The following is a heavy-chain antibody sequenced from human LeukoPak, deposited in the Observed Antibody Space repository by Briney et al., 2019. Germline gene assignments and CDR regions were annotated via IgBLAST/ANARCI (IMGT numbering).Heavy chain of an antibody. Sequence: GASLRLSCAASGFTFSNYWMHWVRQAPGKGLVWVSRINSDGSSTSYADSVKGRFTISRDNAKNTLYLQMNSLRAEDTAVYYCASLFYDSSGTVDYWGQGTLVTVSS. V-gene: IGHV3-74*01. CDR3: ASLFYDSSGTVDY. CDR2: INSDGSST. CDR1: GFTFSNYW. D-gene: IGHD3-22*01. J-gene: IGHJ4*02.